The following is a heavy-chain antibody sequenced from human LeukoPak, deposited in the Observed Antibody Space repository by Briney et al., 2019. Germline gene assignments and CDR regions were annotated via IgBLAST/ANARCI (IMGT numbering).Heavy chain of an antibody. CDR2: IHNSEST. D-gene: IGHD5-18*01. CDR1: GGSISTSSYY. Sequence: SETLSLTCTVSGGSISTSSYYWGWIRQPPGKGLEWIGNIHNSESTYYNPSLKSRVTMSVDTSKNQFSLKLSSVTAADTAVYYCARQVTFGYAFAYYFDYWGQGTLVTVSS. J-gene: IGHJ4*02. CDR3: ARQVTFGYAFAYYFDY. V-gene: IGHV4-39*01.